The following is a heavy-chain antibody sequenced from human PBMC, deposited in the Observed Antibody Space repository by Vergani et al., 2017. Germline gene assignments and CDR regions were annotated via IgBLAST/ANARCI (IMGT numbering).Heavy chain of an antibody. D-gene: IGHD3-3*01. CDR3: ARGFGYDFWSGYWGFDY. V-gene: IGHV3-53*01. J-gene: IGHJ4*02. Sequence: EVQLVESGGGLVQPGGSLRLSCAASGFTVSSNYMSLVRQAPGKGLEWVSVIYSGGSTYYADSVKGRFTISRDNSKNTLYLQMNSLRAEDTAVYYCARGFGYDFWSGYWGFDYWGQGTLVTVSS. CDR2: IYSGGST. CDR1: GFTVSSNY.